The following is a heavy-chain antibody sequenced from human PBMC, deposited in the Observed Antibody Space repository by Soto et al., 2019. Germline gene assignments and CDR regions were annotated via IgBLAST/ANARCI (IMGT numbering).Heavy chain of an antibody. J-gene: IGHJ6*04. D-gene: IGHD3-3*01. CDR2: IWVDGINK. CDR1: GFIFRIYS. CDR3: TASRHYDDFLDV. V-gene: IGHV3-33*01. Sequence: LSLSCAASGFIFRIYSMHWVRQVPGKGLEWVAVIWVDGINKYYADSVRGRFTISRDNSKNTLYLQMNSLRAEDTAVYYCTASRHYDDFLDVWDKGTTVTVSS.